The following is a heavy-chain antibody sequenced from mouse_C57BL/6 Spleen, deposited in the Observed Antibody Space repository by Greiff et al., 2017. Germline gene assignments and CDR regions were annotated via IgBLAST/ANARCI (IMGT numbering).Heavy chain of an antibody. J-gene: IGHJ4*01. Sequence: QVQLQQPGAELVKPGASVKMSCKASGYTFTSYWITWVKQRPGQGLEWIGDIYPGSGSTNYNEKFKSKATLTVDTSSSTAYMQLSSLTSEDSAVYYCARYDYDVSYAMDYWGQGTSVTVSS. V-gene: IGHV1-55*01. D-gene: IGHD2-4*01. CDR2: IYPGSGST. CDR1: GYTFTSYW. CDR3: ARYDYDVSYAMDY.